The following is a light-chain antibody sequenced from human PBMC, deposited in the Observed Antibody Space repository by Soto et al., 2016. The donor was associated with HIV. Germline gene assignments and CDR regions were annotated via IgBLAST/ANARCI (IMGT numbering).Light chain of an antibody. V-gene: IGLV3-1*01. J-gene: IGLJ3*02. CDR2: QDN. CDR3: QAWDSSTAV. CDR1: KLGDKF. Sequence: SYELTQPPSVSVSPGQTASITCSGDKLGDKFTYWYQQKPGQSPLLVIYQDNKRSSGIPERFSGSNSGNTVTLTISGTQAMDEADYYCQAWDSSTAVFGGGTKLTVL.